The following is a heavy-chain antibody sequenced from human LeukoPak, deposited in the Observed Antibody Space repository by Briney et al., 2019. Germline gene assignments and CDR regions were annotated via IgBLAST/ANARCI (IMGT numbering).Heavy chain of an antibody. J-gene: IGHJ5*02. Sequence: ASVKVSCKASGYTFTSYDINWVRQATGQGLEWMGWMNPNSGNIGYAQNFQGRVTITRDTSISTVYMELSSLRSEDTAVYYCARGHLQAPVYSTRWYRASNWFDPGGQGTLVTVSS. CDR2: MNPNSGNI. CDR1: GYTFTSYD. D-gene: IGHD6-13*01. CDR3: ARGHLQAPVYSTRWYRASNWFDP. V-gene: IGHV1-8*03.